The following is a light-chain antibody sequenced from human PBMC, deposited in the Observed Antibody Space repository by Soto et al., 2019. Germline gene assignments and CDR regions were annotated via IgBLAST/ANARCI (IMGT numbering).Light chain of an antibody. CDR2: DAS. CDR1: QSISSW. V-gene: IGKV1-5*01. Sequence: DIQMTQSPSTLSASVGDRVTITCRASQSISSWLAWYQQKPGKAPKLLIYDASSLEIGVPSRFSGSGSGTEFTLTISSLQPDDFATYYCQQYNSYWAFGQGTQVEIK. J-gene: IGKJ1*01. CDR3: QQYNSYWA.